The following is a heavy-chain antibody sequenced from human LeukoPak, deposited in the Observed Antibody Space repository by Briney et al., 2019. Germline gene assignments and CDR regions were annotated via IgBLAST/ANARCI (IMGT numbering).Heavy chain of an antibody. CDR2: ISGGGGST. CDR3: AKRTYYYDSSGYGESEVFDY. Sequence: GGSLRLSCAASGFTFSSYAMSWVRQAPGKGLEWVSAISGGGGSTYYADSVKGRFTISRDNSKNTLYLQMNSLRAEDTAVYYCAKRTYYYDSSGYGESEVFDYWGQGTLVTVSS. V-gene: IGHV3-23*01. D-gene: IGHD3-22*01. CDR1: GFTFSSYA. J-gene: IGHJ4*02.